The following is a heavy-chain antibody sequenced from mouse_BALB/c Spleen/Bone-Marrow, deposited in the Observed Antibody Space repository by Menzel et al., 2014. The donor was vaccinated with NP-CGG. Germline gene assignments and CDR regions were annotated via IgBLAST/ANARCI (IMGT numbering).Heavy chain of an antibody. CDR1: GFNIEDSY. CDR2: IDPANGNT. CDR3: ARNYGSSLYY. Sequence: EVKLQESGAEIVKPGASVKSSCTTSGFNIEDSYIYWMKQRPEQGLEWIGRIDPANGNTKYDPKFQGKATITVDTSSATAYLQLSSLTSEDTAVYYCARNYGSSLYYWGQGTTLTVSS. V-gene: IGHV14-3*02. D-gene: IGHD1-1*01. J-gene: IGHJ2*01.